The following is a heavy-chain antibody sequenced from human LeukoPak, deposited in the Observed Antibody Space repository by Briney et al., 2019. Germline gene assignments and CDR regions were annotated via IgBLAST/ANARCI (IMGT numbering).Heavy chain of an antibody. J-gene: IGHJ4*02. CDR2: IYYSGGT. CDR3: ARDQGSGYSSSWYPGFDY. V-gene: IGHV4-59*12. D-gene: IGHD6-13*01. Sequence: SETLSLTCTVSGGSISGYYWSWIRQPPGKALEWIGYIYYSGGTNYNPSLKSRVTMSVGTSKNQFSLKLSSVTAADTAVYYCARDQGSGYSSSWYPGFDYWGQGTLVTVSS. CDR1: GGSISGYY.